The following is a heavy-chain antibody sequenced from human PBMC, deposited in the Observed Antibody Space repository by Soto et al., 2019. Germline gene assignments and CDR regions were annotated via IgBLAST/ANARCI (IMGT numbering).Heavy chain of an antibody. CDR2: SYYGGST. Sequence: PSETLSLTCTVSGVSTSSGGYYWSWIRQLPGKGLQWIGNSYYGGSTYYNPSLKSRVTISIDTSKSQFSLKLSSVTAADTAVYYCARGIGAATTGWLDPWGQGTLVTVSS. CDR3: ARGIGAATTGWLDP. J-gene: IGHJ5*02. CDR1: GVSTSSGGYY. D-gene: IGHD6-13*01. V-gene: IGHV4-31*03.